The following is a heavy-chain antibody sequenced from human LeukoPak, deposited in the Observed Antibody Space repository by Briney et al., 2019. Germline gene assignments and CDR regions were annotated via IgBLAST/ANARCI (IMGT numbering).Heavy chain of an antibody. CDR2: IYSGGNT. V-gene: IGHV3-53*03. D-gene: IGHD2-21*02. CDR1: GFSVSNTY. CDR3: ARGTVTAPDY. J-gene: IGHJ4*02. Sequence: ARSLRLSCAASGFSVSNTYMSCVRQPPGKGLEWVSIIYSGGNTYYADSVKGRFTISRDNSKNTLYLQMNRLRPEDTAVYYCARGTVTAPDYWGQGTLVTVSS.